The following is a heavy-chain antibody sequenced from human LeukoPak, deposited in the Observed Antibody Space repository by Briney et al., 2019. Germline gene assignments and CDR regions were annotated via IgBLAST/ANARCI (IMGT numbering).Heavy chain of an antibody. D-gene: IGHD3-22*01. CDR2: INPNSGGT. CDR1: GYTFTSNY. V-gene: IGHV1-2*02. Sequence: GASVKVSCKAFGYTFTSNYMHWVRQAPGQGLEWMGWINPNSGGTNYAQKFQGRVTMTRDTSISTAYMELSRLRSEDTAVYYCARDQGYSDSSAFDYWGQGTLVTVSS. J-gene: IGHJ4*02. CDR3: ARDQGYSDSSAFDY.